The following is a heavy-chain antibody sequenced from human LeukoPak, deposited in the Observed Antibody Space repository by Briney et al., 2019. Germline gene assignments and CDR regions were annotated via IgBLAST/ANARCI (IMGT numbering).Heavy chain of an antibody. J-gene: IGHJ6*03. CDR3: ARPTLLDSHMDV. V-gene: IGHV4-39*01. Sequence: SETLSLTCTVSGGSISSSSYYWGWIRQPPGKGLEWIGSIYYSGSTYYNPSLKSRVTISVDTSKNQFSLKLSSVTAADTAVYYCARPTLLDSHMDVWGKGTTVTASS. CDR2: IYYSGST. D-gene: IGHD3-3*01. CDR1: GGSISSSSYY.